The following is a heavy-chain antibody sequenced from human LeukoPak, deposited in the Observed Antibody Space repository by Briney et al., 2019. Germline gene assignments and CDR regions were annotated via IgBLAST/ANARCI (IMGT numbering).Heavy chain of an antibody. D-gene: IGHD6-19*01. CDR2: ISSSGTTI. V-gene: IGHV3-11*04. J-gene: IGHJ4*02. Sequence: GGSLRLSCAASGFTFSDYYMSWIRQAPGKGLEWVSYISSSGTTIYYADSVKGRFTISRDNSKNTLYLQMNSLRAEDTAVYYCARAAVAGTSIDYWGQGTLVTVSS. CDR1: GFTFSDYY. CDR3: ARAAVAGTSIDY.